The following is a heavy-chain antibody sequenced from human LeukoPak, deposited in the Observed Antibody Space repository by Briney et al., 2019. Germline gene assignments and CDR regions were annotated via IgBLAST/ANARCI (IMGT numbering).Heavy chain of an antibody. J-gene: IGHJ4*02. V-gene: IGHV6-1*01. Sequence: SQTLSLTCAISGDTVSSKRSAWNWIRQSPSRGLEWLGRTYYRSKWYNDYAVSVKSRITINPDTSKNQFSLQLNSVSPEDTAVYYCAKNTIIADWGQGTLVTVSS. CDR2: TYYRSKWYN. CDR1: GDTVSSKRSA. CDR3: AKNTIIAD. D-gene: IGHD3-10*01.